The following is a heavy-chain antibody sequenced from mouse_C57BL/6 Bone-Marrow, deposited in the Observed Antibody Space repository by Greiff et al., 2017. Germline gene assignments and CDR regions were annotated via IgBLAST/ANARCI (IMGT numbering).Heavy chain of an antibody. CDR2: IDPSDSET. CDR1: GYTFTSYW. D-gene: IGHD1-2*01. Sequence: QVQLQQPGAELVRPGSSVKLSCKASGYTFTSYWMHWVKQRPIQGLEWVGNIDPSDSETHYNQKFKDKATLTVDKSSSTAYMQLSSLTSEDSAVYYCARTAFSGSYAMDYWGQGTSVTVSS. CDR3: ARTAFSGSYAMDY. J-gene: IGHJ4*01. V-gene: IGHV1-52*01.